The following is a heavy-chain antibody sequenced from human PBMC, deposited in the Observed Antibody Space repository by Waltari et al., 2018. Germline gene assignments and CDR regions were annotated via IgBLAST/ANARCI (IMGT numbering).Heavy chain of an antibody. CDR2: INGDGSGT. V-gene: IGHV3-74*03. CDR3: ARDGAGDIDLDN. J-gene: IGHJ4*02. Sequence: EVQLVESGGGLIQPGGSLRLSCAASGFTFNTYWMHGVRQVPGKGLVWVSRINGDGSGTMYADSVKGRFTISRDNAKNTFYLQMNSLRVEDTAVYYCARDGAGDIDLDNWGQGTLVTVSS. CDR1: GFTFNTYW. D-gene: IGHD6-13*01.